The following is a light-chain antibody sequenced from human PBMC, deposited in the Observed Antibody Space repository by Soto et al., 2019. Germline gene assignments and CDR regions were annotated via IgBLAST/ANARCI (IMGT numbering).Light chain of an antibody. V-gene: IGKV3-15*01. CDR3: QQYNYSAQT. CDR1: QSCASA. CDR2: DAA. J-gene: IGKJ1*01. Sequence: DIVVTQSPATLSVSPGERATLSCRASQSCASAFSWYQQKPGHAPRLLIYDAATRATGIPARFSGSGSVTEFTLTISSLQSEDFAVYYCQQYNYSAQTFGQGTKVAIK.